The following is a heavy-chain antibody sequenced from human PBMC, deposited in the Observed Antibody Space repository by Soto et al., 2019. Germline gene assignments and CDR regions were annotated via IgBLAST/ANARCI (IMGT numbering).Heavy chain of an antibody. Sequence: GASVKVSCKASGGTISSYTISWVRQAPGQGLEWMGRIIPILGIANYAQKFQGRVTITADKSTSTAYMELSSLRSEDTAVYYCARVEMAAAGTSSYWGQGTLVTVSS. CDR3: ARVEMAAAGTSSY. CDR2: IIPILGIA. J-gene: IGHJ4*02. CDR1: GGTISSYT. V-gene: IGHV1-69*02. D-gene: IGHD6-13*01.